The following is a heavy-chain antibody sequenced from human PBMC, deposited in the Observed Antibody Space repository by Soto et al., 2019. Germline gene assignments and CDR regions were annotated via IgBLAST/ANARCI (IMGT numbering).Heavy chain of an antibody. CDR3: SRDRAEAGTYYYGMDV. J-gene: IGHJ6*02. V-gene: IGHV6-1*01. CDR2: TYYRSKWSN. Sequence: PSQTLSLTCAISGDSVSRNSGAWNWLRQSPSRGLEWLGRTYYRSKWSNDYAVSVKGRITINPDTSKNQFSLQLNSVTPEDTAVYYCSRDRAEAGTYYYGMDVWGQGTTVTVSS. D-gene: IGHD6-19*01. CDR1: GDSVSRNSGA.